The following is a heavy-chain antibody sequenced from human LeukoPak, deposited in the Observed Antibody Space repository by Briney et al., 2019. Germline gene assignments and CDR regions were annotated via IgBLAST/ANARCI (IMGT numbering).Heavy chain of an antibody. CDR1: GRSISSSSYY. J-gene: IGHJ4*02. CDR2: IYYSGST. D-gene: IGHD6-19*01. Sequence: KPSETLSLTCTVSGRSISSSSYYWGWIRQPPGKGLEWIGSIYYSGSTYYNPSLKSRVTISVDTSKNQFSLKLSSVTAADTAVYYCARRNAVAGTLDWGQGTLVTVSS. CDR3: ARRNAVAGTLD. V-gene: IGHV4-39*01.